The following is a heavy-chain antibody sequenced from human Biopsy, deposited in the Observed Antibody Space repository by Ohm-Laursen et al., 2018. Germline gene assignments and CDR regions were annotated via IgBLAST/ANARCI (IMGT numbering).Heavy chain of an antibody. D-gene: IGHD3-10*01. CDR3: AGDGAGSYHDY. J-gene: IGHJ4*02. Sequence: SLRLSCAASGFTFSDYYMSWIRQAPGKGLEWLSYISGSGTTIFYADSVKGRFTVSRDNAKNSLYLQMNSLTVEDTAVYYCAGDGAGSYHDYWGQGTLATVSS. CDR1: GFTFSDYY. CDR2: ISGSGTTI. V-gene: IGHV3-11*01.